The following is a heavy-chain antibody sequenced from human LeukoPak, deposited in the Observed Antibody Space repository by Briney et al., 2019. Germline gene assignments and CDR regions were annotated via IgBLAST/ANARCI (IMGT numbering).Heavy chain of an antibody. CDR2: ISPDCGAT. CDR1: GYTFTGYY. D-gene: IGHD6-6*01. J-gene: IGHJ4*02. Sequence: ASVKVSCKASGYTFTGYYIHWVRQAPGQGLEWMGWISPDCGATNSAQKFQGRVTMTRDTSISTAYMELSSLRSDDTAVYFCVREGYSTSSGPLDYWGQGTLVTVSS. CDR3: VREGYSTSSGPLDY. V-gene: IGHV1-2*02.